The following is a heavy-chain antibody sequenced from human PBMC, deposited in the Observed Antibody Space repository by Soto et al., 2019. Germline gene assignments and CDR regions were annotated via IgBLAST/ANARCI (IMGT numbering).Heavy chain of an antibody. Sequence: QVQLVESGGGVVQPGRSLRLSCAASGFTFSSYGMHWVRQAPGKGLEGVAVIAYDGSNKYYADSVKGRFTISRDNSKNTLYLQMNSLRAEDTAVYYCAKDQGYYDSRGEGSVDYWGQGTLVTVSS. J-gene: IGHJ4*02. D-gene: IGHD3-22*01. CDR3: AKDQGYYDSRGEGSVDY. CDR1: GFTFSSYG. CDR2: IAYDGSNK. V-gene: IGHV3-30*18.